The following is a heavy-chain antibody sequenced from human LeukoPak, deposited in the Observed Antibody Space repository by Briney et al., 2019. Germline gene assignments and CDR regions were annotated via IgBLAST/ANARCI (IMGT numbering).Heavy chain of an antibody. D-gene: IGHD3-10*01. V-gene: IGHV4-39*01. CDR3: ARHDRGMDY. CDR2: IYYSGST. Sequence: PETLSLTCTVSGGSISSSSYYWGWIRRPPGKGLEWIGSIYYSGSTYYNPSLKSRVTISVGTSKNQFSLKLSSVTAADTAVYYCARHDRGMDYWGQGTLVTVSS. J-gene: IGHJ4*02. CDR1: GGSISSSSYY.